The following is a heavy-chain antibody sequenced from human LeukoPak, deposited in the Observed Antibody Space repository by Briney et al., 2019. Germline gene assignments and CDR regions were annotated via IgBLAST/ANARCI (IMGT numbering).Heavy chain of an antibody. CDR3: ARDGTAAGLYFDL. CDR2: KRQDGGEK. Sequence: PGGSLRLSCAVSGFTFTDYWMNWVRQAPGKGLEWVASKRQDGGEKSYVDSVKGRFTISRDNTKSSLYLQINSLRAEDTAVYYCARDGTAAGLYFDLWGQGTLVTVSS. V-gene: IGHV3-7*01. CDR1: GFTFTDYW. D-gene: IGHD6-13*01. J-gene: IGHJ4*01.